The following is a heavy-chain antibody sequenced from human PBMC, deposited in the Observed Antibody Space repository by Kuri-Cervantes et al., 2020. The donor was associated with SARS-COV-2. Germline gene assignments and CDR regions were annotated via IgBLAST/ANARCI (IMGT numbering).Heavy chain of an antibody. V-gene: IGHV3-30*04. CDR2: ISYDGSNK. CDR3: ARSPGSHMDV. CDR1: GFTFSSYA. J-gene: IGHJ6*03. Sequence: GESLKISCAASGFTFSSYAMHWVRQAPGKGLEWVAGISYDGSNKYYADSVKGRFTISRDNSKNTLYLQMNSLRAEDTAVYYCARSPGSHMDVWGKGTTVTVSS. D-gene: IGHD6-19*01.